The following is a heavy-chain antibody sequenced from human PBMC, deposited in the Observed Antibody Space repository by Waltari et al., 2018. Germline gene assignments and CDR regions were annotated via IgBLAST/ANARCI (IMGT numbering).Heavy chain of an antibody. CDR3: AREDIVVVPAAFYYYYMDV. CDR2: IYTSGST. V-gene: IGHV4-4*07. D-gene: IGHD2-2*01. Sequence: QVQLQESGPGLVKPSETLSLTCPVSGGSISSYYWSWIRQPAGKGLEWIGRIYTSGSTNYNPSLKSRVTMSVDTSKNQFSLKLSSVTAADTAVYYCAREDIVVVPAAFYYYYMDVWGKGTTVTISS. J-gene: IGHJ6*03. CDR1: GGSISSYY.